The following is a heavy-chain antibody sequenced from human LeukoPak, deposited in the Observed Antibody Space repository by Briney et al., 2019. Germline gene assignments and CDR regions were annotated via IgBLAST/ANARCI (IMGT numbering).Heavy chain of an antibody. J-gene: IGHJ4*02. Sequence: AGGSLRLSCAASGFTFSSYGMHWVRQAPGKGLEWVAVISYDGSNKYYADSVKGRFTISRDNSKNTLYLQMNSLRAEDTAVYYCAKDYDFWSGHTKYYFDYWGQGTLVTVSS. D-gene: IGHD3-3*01. CDR1: GFTFSSYG. CDR2: ISYDGSNK. CDR3: AKDYDFWSGHTKYYFDY. V-gene: IGHV3-30*18.